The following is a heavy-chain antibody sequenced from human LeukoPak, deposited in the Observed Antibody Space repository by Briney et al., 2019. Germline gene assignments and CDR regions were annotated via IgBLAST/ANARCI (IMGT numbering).Heavy chain of an antibody. CDR1: GGSFSGYY. Sequence: SETLSLTCAVYGGSFSGYYWSWIRQPPGKGLEWIGEINHSGSTNYNPSLKSRVTISVDTSKNQFSLKLSSVTAADTAVYYCAREGSHDAFDIWGQGTMVTVSS. CDR2: INHSGST. J-gene: IGHJ3*02. V-gene: IGHV4-34*01. CDR3: AREGSHDAFDI. D-gene: IGHD1-26*01.